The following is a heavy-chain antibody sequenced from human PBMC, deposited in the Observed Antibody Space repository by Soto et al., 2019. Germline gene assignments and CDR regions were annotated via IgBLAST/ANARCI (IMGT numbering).Heavy chain of an antibody. J-gene: IGHJ3*02. D-gene: IGHD3-22*01. V-gene: IGHV1-46*01. CDR2: INPSGGST. CDR1: GYTFTSYY. CDR3: ARGPDYDSSGYYPDLAFDI. Sequence: ASVKVSCKASGYTFTSYYMHWVRQAPGQGLEWMGIINPSGGSTSYAQKFQGRVTTTRDTSTSTVYMELSSLRSEDTAVYYCARGPDYDSSGYYPDLAFDIWGQGTMVTVSS.